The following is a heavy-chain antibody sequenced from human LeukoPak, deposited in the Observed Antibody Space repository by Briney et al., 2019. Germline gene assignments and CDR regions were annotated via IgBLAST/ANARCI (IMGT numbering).Heavy chain of an antibody. V-gene: IGHV1-69-2*01. Sequence: ASVKISCKASGYTFTDYYMHWVQQAPGKGLEWMGRVDPEDGETIYAEKFQGRVTITADTSTDTAYMELSSLRSEDTAVYYCATVKHSNYATPPGYWGQGTLVTVSS. D-gene: IGHD4-11*01. CDR3: ATVKHSNYATPPGY. CDR1: GYTFTDYY. J-gene: IGHJ4*02. CDR2: VDPEDGET.